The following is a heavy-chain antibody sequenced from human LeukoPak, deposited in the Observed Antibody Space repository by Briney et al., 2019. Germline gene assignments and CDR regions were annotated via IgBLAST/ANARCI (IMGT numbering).Heavy chain of an antibody. J-gene: IGHJ6*02. D-gene: IGHD3-10*01. CDR1: GFTFSSYG. V-gene: IGHV3-33*01. CDR2: IWYDGSNK. CDR3: ARDEMGSGSYVNYYYGMDV. Sequence: PGGSLRLSCAASGFTFSSYGMHWVRQAPGKGLEWVAVIWYDGSNKYYADSVKGRFTISRDNSKNTLYLQMNSLRAEDTAVYYCARDEMGSGSYVNYYYGMDVWGQGTTVTVSS.